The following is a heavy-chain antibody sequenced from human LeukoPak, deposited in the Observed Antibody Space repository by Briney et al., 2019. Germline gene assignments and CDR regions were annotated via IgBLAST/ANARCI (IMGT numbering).Heavy chain of an antibody. CDR2: ISPTGSTT. D-gene: IGHD3-22*01. J-gene: IGHJ4*02. Sequence: GGSLRLSCTASGFSFSGHWMHWARQLAGKGLVWVSRISPTGSTTSYADSVKGRFTVSRDNAKNTLYLQVNNLRVEDTAVYYCARVYETNGYLYWGQGSLVTVSS. CDR3: ARVYETNGYLY. CDR1: GFSFSGHW. V-gene: IGHV3-74*01.